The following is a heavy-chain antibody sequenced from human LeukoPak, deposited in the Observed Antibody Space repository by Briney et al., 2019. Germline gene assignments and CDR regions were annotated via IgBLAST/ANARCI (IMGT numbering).Heavy chain of an antibody. V-gene: IGHV4-4*09. CDR1: GASISGYW. CDR2: IYSSGMT. D-gene: IGHD3/OR15-3a*01. CDR3: ARRTPGPQLDEYVAYYFDL. Sequence: SETLSLTCDVSGASISGYWWSWIRQPAGKGLEWIAYIYSSGMTKYNPSLKSRGTISVDPSKNQLSLKLNSVTAADTAVYYCARRTPGPQLDEYVAYYFDLWGQGTLVTVSS. J-gene: IGHJ4*02.